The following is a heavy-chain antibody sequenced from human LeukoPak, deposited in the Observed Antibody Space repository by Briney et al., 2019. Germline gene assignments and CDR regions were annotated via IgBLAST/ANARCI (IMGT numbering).Heavy chain of an antibody. D-gene: IGHD2-2*01. Sequence: AGGSLRLXCAASGFTFDDYGMSWVRQAPGKELEWVSGINWNGGSTGYADSVKGRFTISRDNAKNSLYLQMNSLRAEDTALYYCARDLGYCSSTSCPTPGFDIWGQGTMVTVSS. J-gene: IGHJ3*02. CDR3: ARDLGYCSSTSCPTPGFDI. CDR2: INWNGGST. CDR1: GFTFDDYG. V-gene: IGHV3-20*04.